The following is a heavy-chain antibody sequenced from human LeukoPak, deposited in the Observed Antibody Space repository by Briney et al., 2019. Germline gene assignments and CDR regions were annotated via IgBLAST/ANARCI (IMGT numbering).Heavy chain of an antibody. CDR1: GFTFSSYS. Sequence: GGSLRLSCAASGFTFSSYSMNWVRQAPGKGLEWVSSISSSSSYIYYADSVKGRFTISRDNAKNSLYLQMNSLRAEDTAVYYCARRQYYYDSSGYSSPFDYWGQGTLVTVSS. D-gene: IGHD3-22*01. J-gene: IGHJ4*02. V-gene: IGHV3-21*01. CDR2: ISSSSSYI. CDR3: ARRQYYYDSSGYSSPFDY.